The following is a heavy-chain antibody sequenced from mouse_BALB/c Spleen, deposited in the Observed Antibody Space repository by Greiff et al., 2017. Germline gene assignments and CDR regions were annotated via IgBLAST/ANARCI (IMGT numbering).Heavy chain of an antibody. Sequence: QVQLKESGAELVRPGVSVKISCKGSGYTFTDYAMHWVKQSHAKSLEWIGVISTYYGDASYNQKFKGKATMTVDKSSSTAYMELARLTSEDSAIYSCARGVYYGNDAMDYWGQGTSVTVSS. V-gene: IGHV1S137*01. J-gene: IGHJ4*01. CDR3: ARGVYYGNDAMDY. D-gene: IGHD2-1*01. CDR1: GYTFTDYA. CDR2: ISTYYGDA.